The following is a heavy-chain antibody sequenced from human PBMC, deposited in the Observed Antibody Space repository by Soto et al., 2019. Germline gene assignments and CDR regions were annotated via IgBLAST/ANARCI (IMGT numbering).Heavy chain of an antibody. CDR2: ISYGGSNK. CDR3: ARDREGYSGFDYPAY. J-gene: IGHJ4*02. Sequence: QVQLVESGGGVVQPGRSLRLSCAASGLTFSRYAMHWVRQAPGKGLEWVAIISYGGSNKYCADSVRGRFTISRDNSNNTLYLQMNSLRAEDTAVYYCARDREGYSGFDYPAYWGQGTLVTVSS. V-gene: IGHV3-30-3*01. D-gene: IGHD5-12*01. CDR1: GLTFSRYA.